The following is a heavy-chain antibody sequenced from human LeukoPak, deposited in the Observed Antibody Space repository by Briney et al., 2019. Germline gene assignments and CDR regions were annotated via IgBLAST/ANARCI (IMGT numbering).Heavy chain of an antibody. CDR2: ISGDSNYI. J-gene: IGHJ5*02. Sequence: GGSLRLSCAASGFTFDDYGLNWVRQAPGKGLEWVATISGDSNYIYYADSLKGRFTVSRDNAKNSLYLQMNSLRAEDTGVYYCARERSGWSRDLWGQGTLVSVSS. D-gene: IGHD6-19*01. CDR3: ARERSGWSRDL. V-gene: IGHV3-21*01. CDR1: GFTFDDYG.